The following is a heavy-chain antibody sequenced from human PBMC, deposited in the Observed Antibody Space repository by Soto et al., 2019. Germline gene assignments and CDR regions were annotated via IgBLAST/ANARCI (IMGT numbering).Heavy chain of an antibody. CDR2: IWYDGSNK. Sequence: GEYLRHSCAASGFTFSSYGMHWVRQAPGKGLEWVAVIWYDGSNKYYADSVKGRFTISRDNSKNTLYLQMNSLRAEDTAVYYCARIPFLFERGDPGLYCVQGTRVTVS. V-gene: IGHV3-33*01. CDR1: GFTFSSYG. CDR3: ARIPFLFERGDPGLY. J-gene: IGHJ4*02. D-gene: IGHD3-10*02.